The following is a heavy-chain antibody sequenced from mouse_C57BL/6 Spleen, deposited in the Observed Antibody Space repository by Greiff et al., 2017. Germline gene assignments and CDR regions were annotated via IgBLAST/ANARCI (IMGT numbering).Heavy chain of an antibody. Sequence: QVQLQQPGAELVKPGASVKLSCKASGYTFTSYWMQWVKQRPGQGLEWIGEIDPSDSYTNYNQKFKGKATLTVDTSSSTAYMQLSRLTSEGSAVYYCARSNHFDYWGQGTTLTVSS. CDR1: GYTFTSYW. D-gene: IGHD6-1*01. CDR3: ARSNHFDY. J-gene: IGHJ2*01. CDR2: IDPSDSYT. V-gene: IGHV1-50*01.